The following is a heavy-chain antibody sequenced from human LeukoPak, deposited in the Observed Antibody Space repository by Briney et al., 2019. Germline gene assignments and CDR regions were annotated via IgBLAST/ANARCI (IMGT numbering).Heavy chain of an antibody. CDR3: TRTYSSSSIDY. D-gene: IGHD6-6*01. V-gene: IGHV4-59*01. J-gene: IGHJ4*02. Sequence: PSETLSLTCTVSGGSISTYYWSWIRQPPGKGLEWLGYIFYTGSTNYNPSLKSRVTMSIDTSKNQFSLKLSSVTAADTAVYYCTRTYSSSSIDYWGRGALVTVSS. CDR2: IFYTGST. CDR1: GGSISTYY.